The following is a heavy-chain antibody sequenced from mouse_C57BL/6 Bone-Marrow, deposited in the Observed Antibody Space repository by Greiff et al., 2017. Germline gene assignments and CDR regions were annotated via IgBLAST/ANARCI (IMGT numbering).Heavy chain of an antibody. V-gene: IGHV14-3*01. Sequence: VQLQQSVAELVRPGASVKLSCTASGFNIKNTYMHWVKQRPEQGLEWIGRIDPANGNTKYAPKFQGKATITADTSSHTAYAQLSCLTSEDTAIYYCASGDDGYSRFADWGQGTLVTVSA. CDR2: IDPANGNT. D-gene: IGHD2-3*01. CDR3: ASGDDGYSRFAD. J-gene: IGHJ3*01. CDR1: GFNIKNTY.